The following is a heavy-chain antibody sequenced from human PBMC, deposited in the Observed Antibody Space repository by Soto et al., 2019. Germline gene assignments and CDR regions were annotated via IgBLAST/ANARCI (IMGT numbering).Heavy chain of an antibody. CDR3: AGSDSMKWDRGFDP. CDR2: IYHSGST. V-gene: IGHV4-39*01. Sequence: SETLSLTCTVSGGSIRSSSHYWGWIRQPPGKGLEWVGTIYHSGSTYHNPALKSRGTISKNTSKNQFSLKLTSVTAADTAVYYCAGSDSMKWDRGFDPWGQGTVVTISS. CDR1: GGSIRSSSHY. D-gene: IGHD3-22*01. J-gene: IGHJ5*02.